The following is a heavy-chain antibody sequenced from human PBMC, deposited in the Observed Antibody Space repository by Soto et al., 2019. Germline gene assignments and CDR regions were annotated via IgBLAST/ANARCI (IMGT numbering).Heavy chain of an antibody. Sequence: QEQLVQSGAEVKKPGSSVKLSCKDSGGLFSSYPISWVRQAPGQGLEWMGGIIPVFGTPNYAQKFQGRVTITADESTNTAYMKLSSQRSEDTAMYYCARGDSPYVCVNECWGQGSLVPVSS. CDR2: IIPVFGTP. CDR3: ARGDSPYVCVNEC. D-gene: IGHD3-22*01. J-gene: IGHJ4*02. CDR1: GGLFSSYP. V-gene: IGHV1-69*01.